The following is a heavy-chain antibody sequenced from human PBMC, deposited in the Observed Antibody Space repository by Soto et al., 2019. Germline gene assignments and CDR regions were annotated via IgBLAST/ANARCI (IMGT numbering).Heavy chain of an antibody. Sequence: GESLKISCKGSGYSFPSQWIGWVRQMPGKGLEWMGNIYPADSDTRYSPSFQGQVTISADKSIRTAYLQWSSLKASDTGIYYCARVSHRKASYYEYYGMDIWGQGTTVTVSS. V-gene: IGHV5-51*01. J-gene: IGHJ6*02. CDR2: IYPADSDT. D-gene: IGHD2-21*01. CDR3: ARVSHRKASYYEYYGMDI. CDR1: GYSFPSQW.